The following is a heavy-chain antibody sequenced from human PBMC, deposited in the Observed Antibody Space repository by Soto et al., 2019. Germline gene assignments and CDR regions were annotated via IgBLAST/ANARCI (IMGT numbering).Heavy chain of an antibody. Sequence: EVQLLESGGGLVQPGGSLRLSCAASGFAFSSYALSWVRQAPGKGLEWVSDISGSGGSTYYADSVKGRFTLSRDNSKNSLQMQMNRLGAADTAVYYCAKDLVRDDCGCIDYWGKGTLVTVSS. V-gene: IGHV3-23*01. CDR2: ISGSGGST. J-gene: IGHJ4*02. D-gene: IGHD3-10*01. CDR1: GFAFSSYA. CDR3: AKDLVRDDCGCIDY.